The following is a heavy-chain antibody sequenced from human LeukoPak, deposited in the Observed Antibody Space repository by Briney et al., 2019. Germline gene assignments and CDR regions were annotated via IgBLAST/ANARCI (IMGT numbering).Heavy chain of an antibody. CDR1: GGSFSGYY. J-gene: IGHJ5*02. Sequence: SETLSLTCAVYGGSFSGYYWSWIRQPPGKGLEWIGEINHSGSTNYNPSLKSRVTISVDTSKNQFSLKLSSVTAADTAVYYCARELSGSYYMNRFDPWGQGTLVTVSS. CDR3: ARELSGSYYMNRFDP. D-gene: IGHD1-26*01. CDR2: INHSGST. V-gene: IGHV4-34*01.